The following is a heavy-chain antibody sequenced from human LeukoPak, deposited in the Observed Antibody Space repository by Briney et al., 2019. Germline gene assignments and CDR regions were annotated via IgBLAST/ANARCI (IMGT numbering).Heavy chain of an antibody. Sequence: GGSLRLSCAASGFTFSSYGMHWVRQAPGKGLEWVAVIWYDGSNKYYADSVKGRFTISRDNSKNTLYLQMNSLRAEDTAVYYCAKGFRSAGTTLTTFDYWGQGTLVTVSS. D-gene: IGHD1-7*01. V-gene: IGHV3-30*02. CDR1: GFTFSSYG. CDR2: IWYDGSNK. CDR3: AKGFRSAGTTLTTFDY. J-gene: IGHJ4*02.